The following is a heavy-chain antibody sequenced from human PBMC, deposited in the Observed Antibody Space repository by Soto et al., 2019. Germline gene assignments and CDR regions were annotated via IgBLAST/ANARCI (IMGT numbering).Heavy chain of an antibody. CDR3: ASSYGSGSYYPLFDY. V-gene: IGHV4-30-2*01. Sequence: SETLSLTCAVSGGSISIGGYSWSWIRHPPGKGLEWIGYIYHSGSTYYNPSLKSRVTISVDRSKNQFSLKLSSVTAADTAVYYCASSYGSGSYYPLFDYWGQGTLVTVSS. CDR2: IYHSGST. CDR1: GGSISIGGYS. D-gene: IGHD3-10*01. J-gene: IGHJ4*02.